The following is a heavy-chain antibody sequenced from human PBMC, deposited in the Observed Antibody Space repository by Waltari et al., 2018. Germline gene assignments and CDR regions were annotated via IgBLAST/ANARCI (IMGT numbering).Heavy chain of an antibody. CDR3: ARGRVVPAASRSGYHYYYYYMDV. CDR1: GGSISSGDYY. CDR2: INHSGST. V-gene: IGHV4-30-4*08. J-gene: IGHJ6*03. Sequence: QVQLQESGPGLVKPSQTLSLTCTVSGGSISSGDYYWSWIRQPPGKGLEWIGEINHSGSTSSNPFLESRVTIAVDTSKYQFSLKLSSVTAADTAVYYCARGRVVPAASRSGYHYYYYYMDVWGKGTTVTISS. D-gene: IGHD2-2*01.